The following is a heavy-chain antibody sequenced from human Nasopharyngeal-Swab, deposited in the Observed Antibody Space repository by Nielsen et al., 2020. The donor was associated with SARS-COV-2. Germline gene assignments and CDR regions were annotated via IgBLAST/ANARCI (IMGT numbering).Heavy chain of an antibody. CDR3: TRGDKYAMDV. J-gene: IGHJ6*02. CDR1: GFTFSSYA. V-gene: IGHV3-23*01. CDR2: ISGSGGST. Sequence: GESLKISCAASGFTFSSYAMSWVRQAPGKGLEWVSAISGSGGSTYYADSVKGRFTISRDSAKNTVYLQMNSLRAEDTAMYYCTRGDKYAMDVWGPGTTVIASS.